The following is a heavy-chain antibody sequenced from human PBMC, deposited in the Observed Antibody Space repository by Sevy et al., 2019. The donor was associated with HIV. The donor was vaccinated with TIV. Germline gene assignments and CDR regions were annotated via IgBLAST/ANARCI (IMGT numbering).Heavy chain of an antibody. V-gene: IGHV3-23*01. Sequence: GGSLRLSCAASGFIFSKFALSWVRQAPGRGLEWVSAVSGNDGSTYYAASVKGRFTISRDISENMCYLQMNSLSAEDTAVYYCAKDFSYGGNSWNFDFWGQGTLVTVSS. J-gene: IGHJ4*02. CDR2: VSGNDGST. CDR3: AKDFSYGGNSWNFDF. D-gene: IGHD4-17*01. CDR1: GFIFSKFA.